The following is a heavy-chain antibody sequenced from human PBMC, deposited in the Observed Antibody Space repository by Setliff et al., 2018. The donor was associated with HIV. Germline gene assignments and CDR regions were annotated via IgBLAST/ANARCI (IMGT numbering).Heavy chain of an antibody. CDR2: VNSGSGST. CDR3: ARISTYYYDSSGYFRADYYYYYMDV. D-gene: IGHD3-22*01. J-gene: IGHJ6*03. V-gene: IGHV1-46*01. CDR1: GYTFINFY. Sequence: ASVKVSCKASGYTFINFYLHWVRLAPGQGLEWMGMVNSGSGSTVFAQKLQGRVTMTTDTSTSTAYMELRSLRSDDTAVYYCARISTYYYDSSGYFRADYYYYYMDVWGKGTTVTVSS.